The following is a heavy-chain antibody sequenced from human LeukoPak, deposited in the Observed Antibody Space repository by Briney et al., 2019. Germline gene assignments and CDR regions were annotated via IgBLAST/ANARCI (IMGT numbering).Heavy chain of an antibody. J-gene: IGHJ6*02. CDR1: GFTFSSYW. Sequence: GGSLRLSCAASGFTFSSYWMNWVRQAPGKGLEWVANIKQDGSEKYYVDSVKGRFTISRDNAKNSLYLQMSSLRAEDAAVYCCAREGGYQYYYAMDVWGQGTTVTVSS. CDR3: AREGGYQYYYAMDV. V-gene: IGHV3-7*01. D-gene: IGHD3-16*01. CDR2: IKQDGSEK.